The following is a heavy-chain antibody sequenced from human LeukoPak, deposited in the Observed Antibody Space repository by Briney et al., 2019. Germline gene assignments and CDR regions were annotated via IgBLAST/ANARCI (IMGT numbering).Heavy chain of an antibody. CDR3: ARAHGDYDWFDP. Sequence: ASVKVSCKASGYTFTGYYMHWVRQAPGQGLEWMGWINPNSGGTNYAQKFQGRVTMTRDTSISTAYMELSRLRSDDTAVYYCARAHGDYDWFDPWGQGTLVTVSS. D-gene: IGHD4-17*01. CDR1: GYTFTGYY. J-gene: IGHJ5*02. V-gene: IGHV1-2*02. CDR2: INPNSGGT.